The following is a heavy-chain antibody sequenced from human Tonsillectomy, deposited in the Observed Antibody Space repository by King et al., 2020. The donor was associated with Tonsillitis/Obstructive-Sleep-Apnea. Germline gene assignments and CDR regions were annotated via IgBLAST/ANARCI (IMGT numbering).Heavy chain of an antibody. D-gene: IGHD1-26*01. J-gene: IGHJ3*02. V-gene: IGHV3-64D*09. CDR3: VQDQQWALPAVPFDI. CDR2: ISSNGGST. CDR1: GFTFSSSA. Sequence: VQLVESGGGLVQPGGSLRLSCSASGFTFSSSAMHWVRQAPGKGLEYVSAISSNGGSTYYADSVKVRFTISRDNSKNTLYLQMSSLRAEDTAVYYCVQDQQWALPAVPFDIWGQGTMVTVSS.